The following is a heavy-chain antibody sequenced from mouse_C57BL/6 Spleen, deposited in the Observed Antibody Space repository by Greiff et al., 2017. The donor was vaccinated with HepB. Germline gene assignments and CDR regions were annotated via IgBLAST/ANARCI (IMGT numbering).Heavy chain of an antibody. CDR2: IYPRDGST. Sequence: VQLQQSGPELVKPGASVKLSCKASGYTFTSYDINWVKQRPGQGLEWIGWIYPRDGSTKYNEKFKGKATLTVDTSSSTAYMQLSSLTSEDSAVYYCAREDYYDYDEGYFDVWGTGTTVTVSS. J-gene: IGHJ1*03. D-gene: IGHD2-4*01. V-gene: IGHV1-85*01. CDR3: AREDYYDYDEGYFDV. CDR1: GYTFTSYD.